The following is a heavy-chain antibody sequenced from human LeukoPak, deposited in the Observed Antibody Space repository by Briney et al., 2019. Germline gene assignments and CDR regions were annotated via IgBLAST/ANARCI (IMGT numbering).Heavy chain of an antibody. CDR1: GYTFTSYG. CDR2: ISAYNGNT. Sequence: GASVKVSCKASGYTFTSYGISWVRQAPGQGLEWMGWISAYNGNTNYAQKLQGRVTMTTDTSTSTAYMELRSLRFEDTAVYYCARELTVVASTTEAFDIWGQGTIVTVSS. D-gene: IGHD2-15*01. CDR3: ARELTVVASTTEAFDI. J-gene: IGHJ3*02. V-gene: IGHV1-18*01.